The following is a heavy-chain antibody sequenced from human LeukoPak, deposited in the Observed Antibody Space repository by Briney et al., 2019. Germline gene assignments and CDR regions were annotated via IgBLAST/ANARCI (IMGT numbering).Heavy chain of an antibody. CDR2: ISYDGSNK. CDR1: GFSFSSFA. D-gene: IGHD3-22*01. V-gene: IGHV3-30-3*01. CDR3: ARDRIYYDSSGYYFWFDY. J-gene: IGHJ4*02. Sequence: GGSLRLSCAASGFSFSSFAMSWVRQAPGKGLEWVAVISYDGSNKYYADSVKGRFTISRDNSKNTLYLQMNSLRAEDTAVYYCARDRIYYDSSGYYFWFDYWGQGTLVTVSS.